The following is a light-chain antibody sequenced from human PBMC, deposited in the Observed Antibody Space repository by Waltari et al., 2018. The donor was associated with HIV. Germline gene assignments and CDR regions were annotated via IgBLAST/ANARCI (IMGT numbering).Light chain of an antibody. CDR3: QVWDTISDHRV. CDR1: NIGSKT. J-gene: IGLJ2*01. V-gene: IGLV3-21*02. Sequence: SSVLTQPPSVSVAPGQTARLTCGGDNIGSKTVHWYQQKPGQAPLVVGDDDRDRPSGIPERFSGSNSGNTATLTINRVEAGDEADYYCQVWDTISDHRVFGGGTKLTVL. CDR2: DDR.